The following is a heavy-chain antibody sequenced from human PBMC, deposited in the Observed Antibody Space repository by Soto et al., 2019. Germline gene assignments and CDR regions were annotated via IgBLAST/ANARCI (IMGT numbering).Heavy chain of an antibody. CDR1: GYTFTSYD. CDR3: GSSGSFISNFVVVPVAMGDSQQ. J-gene: IGHJ1*01. V-gene: IGHV1-8*01. D-gene: IGHD2-2*01. Sequence: ASVKVSCKASGYTFTSYDINWVRQATGQGLEWMGWMNPNSGNTGYAQKFQGRVTMTRNTSISTAYMELSSLRSEDTAEYYCGSSGSFISNFVVVPVAMGDSQQGGQGTLVTVSS. CDR2: MNPNSGNT.